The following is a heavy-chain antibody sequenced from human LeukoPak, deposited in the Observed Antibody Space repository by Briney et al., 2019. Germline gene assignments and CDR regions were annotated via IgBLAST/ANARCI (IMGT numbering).Heavy chain of an antibody. CDR1: GGSISTNSYY. J-gene: IGHJ6*03. V-gene: IGHV4-39*07. CDR2: IYYSGST. CDR3: ARGKIQLWTYYYYYYYMDV. D-gene: IGHD5-18*01. Sequence: SETLSLTCTVSGGSISTNSYYWGWIRQPPGKGLKWIGSIYYSGSTYYNPSLRSRVTISVDTSKNQFSLKLSSVTAADTAVYYCARGKIQLWTYYYYYYYMDVWGKGTTVTVSS.